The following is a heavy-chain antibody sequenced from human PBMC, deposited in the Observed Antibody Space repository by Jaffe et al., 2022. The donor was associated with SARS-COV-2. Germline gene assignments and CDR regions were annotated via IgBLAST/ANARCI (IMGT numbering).Heavy chain of an antibody. J-gene: IGHJ6*02. V-gene: IGHV3-30*18. Sequence: QVQLVESGGGVVQPGRSLRLSCAASGFTFSSYGMHWVRQAPGKGLEWVAVISYDGSNKYYADSVKGRFTISRDNSKNTLYLQMNSLRAEDTAVYYCAKGSYGYFYYYGMDVWGQGTTVTVSS. CDR3: AKGSYGYFYYYGMDV. CDR2: ISYDGSNK. D-gene: IGHD5-18*01. CDR1: GFTFSSYG.